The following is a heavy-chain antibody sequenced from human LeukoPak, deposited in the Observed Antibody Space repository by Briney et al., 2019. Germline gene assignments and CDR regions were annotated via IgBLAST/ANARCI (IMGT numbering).Heavy chain of an antibody. CDR1: GYTFTGYY. CDR3: ARRPTIFGVVIRRTYYYYGMDV. J-gene: IGHJ6*02. CDR2: MNPNSGNT. Sequence: ASVKVSCKASGYTFTGYYLHWVRQATGQGLEWMGWMNPNSGNTDYAQKFQGRVTMTRNTSISTAYMELSSLRSEDTAVYYCARRPTIFGVVIRRTYYYYGMDVWGQGTTVTVSS. V-gene: IGHV1-8*02. D-gene: IGHD3-3*01.